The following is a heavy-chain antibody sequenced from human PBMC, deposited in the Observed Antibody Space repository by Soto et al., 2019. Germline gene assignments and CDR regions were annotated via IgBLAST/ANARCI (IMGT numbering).Heavy chain of an antibody. V-gene: IGHV3-30-3*01. CDR2: ISYDGSNK. J-gene: IGHJ6*02. D-gene: IGHD2-21*02. CDR1: GFTFSSYA. Sequence: GGSLRLSCASSGFTFSSYAMHWVRQAPGKGLEWVAVISYDGSNKYYADSVKGRFTISRDNSKNTLYLQMNSLRAEDTAVYYCASGAVVTQYTYYGMDVWGQGTTVTVSS. CDR3: ASGAVVTQYTYYGMDV.